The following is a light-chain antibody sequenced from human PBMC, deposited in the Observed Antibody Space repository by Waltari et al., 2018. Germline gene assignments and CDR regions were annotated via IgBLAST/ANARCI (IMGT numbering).Light chain of an antibody. CDR2: AAS. CDR3: QELNTYPQSLT. V-gene: IGKV1-9*01. Sequence: DIQLTLSPSFLSASIGDRVTITCRVSQGISSYLAWYQQKPGKAPKLLIYAASTLQSGVPSRFSGSGSGTEFTLTISSLQPEDFATYYCQELNTYPQSLTFGGGTKVEI. J-gene: IGKJ4*01. CDR1: QGISSY.